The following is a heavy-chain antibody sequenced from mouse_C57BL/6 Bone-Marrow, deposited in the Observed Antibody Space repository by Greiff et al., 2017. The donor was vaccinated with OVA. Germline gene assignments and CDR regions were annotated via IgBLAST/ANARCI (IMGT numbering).Heavy chain of an antibody. CDR3: AREGLRPFAY. J-gene: IGHJ3*01. V-gene: IGHV1-9*01. CDR1: GYTFTGYW. D-gene: IGHD2-4*01. Sequence: VQLQQSGAELMKPGASVKLSCKATGYTFTGYWIEWVKQRPGHGLEWLGEILPGSGSTNSNEKFKGKATFTADTSSNTAYMQLSSLTTEDSAIYYCAREGLRPFAYWGQGTLVTVSA. CDR2: ILPGSGST.